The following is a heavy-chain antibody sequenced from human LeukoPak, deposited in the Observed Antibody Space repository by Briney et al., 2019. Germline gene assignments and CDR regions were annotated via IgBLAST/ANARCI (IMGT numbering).Heavy chain of an antibody. CDR3: AKLSLWGTSGITGTRDFDY. V-gene: IGHV3-23*01. D-gene: IGHD1/OR15-1a*01. J-gene: IGHJ4*02. CDR2: ISGSGGST. Sequence: GGSLRLSCAASGFTFSTYSMSWVRQAPGEGLEWVSAISGSGGSTYYADSVKGRFTISRDNSENTLYLQMNSLRAEDTAVYYCAKLSLWGTSGITGTRDFDYWGQGTLVTVSS. CDR1: GFTFSTYS.